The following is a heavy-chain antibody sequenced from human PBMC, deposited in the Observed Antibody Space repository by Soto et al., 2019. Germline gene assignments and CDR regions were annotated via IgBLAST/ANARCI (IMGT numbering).Heavy chain of an antibody. V-gene: IGHV4-59*01. Sequence: SETLSLTCTVSGGSISSYYWSWIRQPPGKGLEWIGYIYYSGSTNYNPSLKSRVTISVDTSKNQFSLKLSSVTAADTAVYYCARITMVRGVPHPHYYYDGMDVWGQGTRVTVSS. CDR1: GGSISSYY. CDR2: IYYSGST. J-gene: IGHJ6*02. CDR3: ARITMVRGVPHPHYYYDGMDV. D-gene: IGHD3-10*01.